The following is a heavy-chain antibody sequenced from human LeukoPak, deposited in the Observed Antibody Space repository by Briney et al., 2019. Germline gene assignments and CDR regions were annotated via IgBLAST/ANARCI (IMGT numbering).Heavy chain of an antibody. CDR2: IRSKANSYST. CDR1: GFTFSGSA. CDR3: TRLFWCGGDCHI. J-gene: IGHJ3*02. D-gene: IGHD2-21*02. Sequence: PGGSLRLSCAASGFTFSGSAMHWVRQASGKGLEWVGRIRSKANSYSTAYAASVKGRFTISRDDSKNTPYLQMNSLKTEDTAVYYCTRLFWCGGDCHIWGQGTVVTVSS. V-gene: IGHV3-73*01.